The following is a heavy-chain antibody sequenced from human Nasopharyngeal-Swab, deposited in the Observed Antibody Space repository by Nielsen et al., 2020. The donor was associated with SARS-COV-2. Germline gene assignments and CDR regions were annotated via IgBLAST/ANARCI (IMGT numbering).Heavy chain of an antibody. J-gene: IGHJ5*02. V-gene: IGHV4-59*01. Sequence: SETLSLTCTVSGGSISSYYWSWIRQPPGKGLEWIGYIYYSGSTNYNPSLKSRVTISVDTSKNQFSLKLSSVTAADTAVYYCAREGRITMVRGVITKTNWFGPWGQGTLVTVSS. CDR3: AREGRITMVRGVITKTNWFGP. D-gene: IGHD3-10*01. CDR2: IYYSGST. CDR1: GGSISSYY.